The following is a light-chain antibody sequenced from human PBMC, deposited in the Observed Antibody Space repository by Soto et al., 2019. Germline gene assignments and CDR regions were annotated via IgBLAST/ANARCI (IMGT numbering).Light chain of an antibody. Sequence: DIQMIQTPLSVSASVGDRVIITCRASQDIGYWLAWYQQIPGKAPKLLIYAALSLQSGVSSRFSGSGSGTNFTLTINSLQPEDVAFYYCQQANSFPLSFGQGTRLEI. J-gene: IGKJ5*01. CDR3: QQANSFPLS. CDR2: AAL. CDR1: QDIGYW. V-gene: IGKV1-12*01.